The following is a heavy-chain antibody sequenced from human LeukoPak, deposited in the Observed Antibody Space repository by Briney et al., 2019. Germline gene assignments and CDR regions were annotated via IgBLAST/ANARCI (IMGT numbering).Heavy chain of an antibody. D-gene: IGHD6-13*01. CDR1: GGSISGYY. J-gene: IGHJ4*02. CDR3: ARDRGAIYSSSWYGDLDY. Sequence: SETLSLTCTVSGGSISGYYWSWIRQPPGKGLEWIGYIYYSGGTNYNPSLKSRVTISVDTSKNQFSLKLSSVTAADTAVYYCARDRGAIYSSSWYGDLDYWGQGTLVTVSS. V-gene: IGHV4-59*01. CDR2: IYYSGGT.